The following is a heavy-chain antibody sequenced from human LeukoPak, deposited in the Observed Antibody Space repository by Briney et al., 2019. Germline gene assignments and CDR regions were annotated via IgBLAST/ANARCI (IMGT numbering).Heavy chain of an antibody. Sequence: KPSETLSLTCTVSGGSINSSSYYWGWIRQPPGKGLEWIGEINHSGSTNYNPSLKSRVTISVDTSKNQFSLKLSSVTAADTAVYYCARHGLIVPLVWGQGTLVTVSS. V-gene: IGHV4-39*01. CDR1: GGSINSSSYY. D-gene: IGHD3-22*01. CDR3: ARHGLIVPLV. J-gene: IGHJ4*02. CDR2: INHSGST.